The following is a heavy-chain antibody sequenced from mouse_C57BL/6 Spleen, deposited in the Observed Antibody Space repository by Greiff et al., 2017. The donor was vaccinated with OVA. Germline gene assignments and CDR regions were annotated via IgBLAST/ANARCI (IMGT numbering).Heavy chain of an antibody. D-gene: IGHD1-1*01. Sequence: QVQLQQSGTELVKPGASVKLSCKASGYTFTSYWMHWVKQRPGQGLEWIGNINPSNGGTTYNEKFKSKATLTVDKSSSTAYMQLSSLTSEDAAVYYCALIRSITTVVATDYAMDYWGQGTSVTVSS. CDR1: GYTFTSYW. V-gene: IGHV1-53*01. CDR3: ALIRSITTVVATDYAMDY. CDR2: INPSNGGT. J-gene: IGHJ4*01.